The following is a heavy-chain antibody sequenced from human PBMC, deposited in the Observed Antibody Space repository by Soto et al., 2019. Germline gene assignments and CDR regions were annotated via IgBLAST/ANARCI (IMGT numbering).Heavy chain of an antibody. CDR1: GGSISSSNW. CDR2: IYHSGST. V-gene: IGHV4-4*02. J-gene: IGHJ6*02. D-gene: IGHD3-22*01. Sequence: SETLSLTCAVSGGSISSSNWWCWVRQPPGKGLEWIGEIYHSGSTNYNPSLKSRVTISVDKSKNQFSLKLSSVTAADTAVYYCARAPHYYDSSGYYANYYGMDVWGQGTTVTVSS. CDR3: ARAPHYYDSSGYYANYYGMDV.